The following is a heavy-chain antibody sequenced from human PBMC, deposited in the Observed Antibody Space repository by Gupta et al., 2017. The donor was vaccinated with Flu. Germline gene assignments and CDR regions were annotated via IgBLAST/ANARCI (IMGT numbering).Heavy chain of an antibody. Sequence: QLQESGPGLVRPSETLSLTCNVYLGSVRVYYWSWIRQPPGKALEWMGYAYFDESPKYAPSFRSRLTLSIDATKTQISLRLESVTAADTAIYYCARHTVKRGQLDYWGQGVLVTVAS. V-gene: IGHV4-59*08. J-gene: IGHJ4*02. CDR3: ARHTVKRGQLDY. CDR2: AYFDESP. D-gene: IGHD4-4*01. CDR1: LGSVRVYY.